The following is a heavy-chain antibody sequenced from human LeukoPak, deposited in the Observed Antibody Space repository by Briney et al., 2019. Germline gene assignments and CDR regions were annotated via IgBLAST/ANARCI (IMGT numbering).Heavy chain of an antibody. V-gene: IGHV1-46*01. D-gene: IGHD6-13*01. Sequence: ASVKVSCKASGYTFTSYWIQWVRQAPGQGLEWMGLINPDGGSTAYAHRFQGRVIMSRDTSTSTAYMDLSSLRSEDTAVYHCARAPRNSSTMLDFWGQGTLVTISS. J-gene: IGHJ4*02. CDR1: GYTFTSYW. CDR3: ARAPRNSSTMLDF. CDR2: INPDGGST.